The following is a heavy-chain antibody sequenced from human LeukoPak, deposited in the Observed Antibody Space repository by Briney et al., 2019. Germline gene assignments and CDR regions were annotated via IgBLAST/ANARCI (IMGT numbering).Heavy chain of an antibody. CDR2: INHNGNVN. J-gene: IGHJ5*02. D-gene: IGHD3/OR15-3a*01. Sequence: GGSLRLSCAASGFTFSSYWMNWARQAPGKGLEWVASINHNGNVNYYVDSVKGRFTISRDNAKNSLYLQMSNLRAEDTAVYYCATGTSWGQGTLVTVSS. CDR1: GFTFSSYW. V-gene: IGHV3-7*03. CDR3: ATGTS.